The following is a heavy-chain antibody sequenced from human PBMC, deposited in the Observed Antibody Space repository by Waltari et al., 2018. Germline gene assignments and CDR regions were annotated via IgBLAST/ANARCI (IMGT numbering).Heavy chain of an antibody. CDR1: GFTFSHYE. J-gene: IGHJ4*02. CDR3: ATSIVGSLDY. V-gene: IGHV3-48*03. D-gene: IGHD1-26*01. CDR2: MSSSGRTI. Sequence: EVKLVESGGGLVQPGGSLSLSCAASGFTFSHYEFNWVRQAPGKGLEWVSYMSSSGRTIDYADSVKGRLTMSRDDAKNSVYLQMHSLRAEDTAVYYCATSIVGSLDYWGQGNLVTVSS.